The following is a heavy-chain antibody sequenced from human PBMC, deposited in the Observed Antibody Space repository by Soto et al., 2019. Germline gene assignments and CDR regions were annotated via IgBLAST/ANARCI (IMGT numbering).Heavy chain of an antibody. D-gene: IGHD3-3*02. Sequence: EVQLVESGGALVQPGGSLRLSCAVSGFTFSTYWMYWVRQAPGKGLVWVSRLDAEGGSTDYADSVKGRFTISRDNARNTLYLQMESLRGEDTAVYYCATDRGRVINSGVVINANHMGVWGKGTTVTVSS. CDR2: LDAEGGST. CDR1: GFTFSTYW. J-gene: IGHJ6*03. CDR3: ATDRGRVINSGVVINANHMGV. V-gene: IGHV3-74*01.